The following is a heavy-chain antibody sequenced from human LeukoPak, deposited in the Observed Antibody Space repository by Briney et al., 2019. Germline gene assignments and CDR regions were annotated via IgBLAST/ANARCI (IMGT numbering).Heavy chain of an antibody. D-gene: IGHD1-26*01. J-gene: IGHJ4*02. CDR3: AKDTGTYSGTSLSYFDY. CDR2: IKQDASEK. CDR1: GFTFSSYW. V-gene: IGHV3-7*03. Sequence: SGGSLRLSCAASGFTFSSYWMSWVRQAPGKGLEWVANIKQDASEKYYVDSVKGRFTISRDNAKNSLYLQMNSLRAEDMALYYCAKDTGTYSGTSLSYFDYWGQGTLVTVSS.